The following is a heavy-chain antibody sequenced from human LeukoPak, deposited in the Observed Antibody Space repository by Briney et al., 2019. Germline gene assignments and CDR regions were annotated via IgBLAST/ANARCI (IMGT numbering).Heavy chain of an antibody. V-gene: IGHV1-2*02. CDR1: GYTFTGYY. CDR3: ARNSYHDSSGYYRH. CDR2: INPNSGGT. D-gene: IGHD3-22*01. Sequence: GASVKVSCKASGYTFTGYYMHWVRQAPGQGLEWMGWINPNSGGTNYAQKFQGRVTMTRDTSISTAYMELSRLRSDDTAVYYCARNSYHDSSGYYRHWGQGTLVTVSS. J-gene: IGHJ4*02.